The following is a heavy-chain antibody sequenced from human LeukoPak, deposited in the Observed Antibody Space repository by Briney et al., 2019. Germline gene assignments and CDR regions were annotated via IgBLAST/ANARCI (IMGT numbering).Heavy chain of an antibody. Sequence: SETLSLTCTVSGGSISSYYWSWIRQPPGKGLEWIGYIYYTGSTNYNPSLKSRVTISVDTSKNQFSLKLSSVTAADTAVYYCARVAAGIGFFQHWGQGTLVTVSS. D-gene: IGHD6-13*01. CDR2: IYYTGST. CDR1: GGSISSYY. V-gene: IGHV4-59*08. CDR3: ARVAAGIGFFQH. J-gene: IGHJ1*01.